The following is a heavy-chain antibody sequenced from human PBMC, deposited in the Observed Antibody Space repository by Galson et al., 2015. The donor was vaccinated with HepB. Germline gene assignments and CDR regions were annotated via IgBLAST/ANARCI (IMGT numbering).Heavy chain of an antibody. J-gene: IGHJ3*02. CDR2: IFSSGTT. D-gene: IGHD2-21*02. V-gene: IGHV4-4*07. CDR1: GGSISRFH. CDR3: ARNRGGDSWDDAFDN. Sequence: ETLSLTCSVSGGSISRFHWTWIRQPAGKGLEWIGRIFSSGTTTYNPSLKSRVIMSVDTFRNQFSLKLRSMTAADTAVYFCARNRGGDSWDDAFDNWGQGTIVTAFS.